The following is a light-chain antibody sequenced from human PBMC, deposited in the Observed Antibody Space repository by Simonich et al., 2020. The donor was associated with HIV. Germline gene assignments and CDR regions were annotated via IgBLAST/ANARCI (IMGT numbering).Light chain of an antibody. CDR2: GAS. Sequence: DIQMTQSPSSLSASVGDRVTITCRASQGISNSLAWYQQKPGKAPNLLLYGASRLESGVPPRFSGSGYGTVYTLTISSLQPEDVATYYCQKYNSAPWTFGQGTKVEIK. J-gene: IGKJ1*01. V-gene: IGKV1-NL1*01. CDR1: QGISNS. CDR3: QKYNSAPWT.